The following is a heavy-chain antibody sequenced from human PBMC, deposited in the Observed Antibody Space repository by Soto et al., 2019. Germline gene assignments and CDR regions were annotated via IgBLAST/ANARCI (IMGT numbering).Heavy chain of an antibody. V-gene: IGHV4-61*01. J-gene: IGHJ4*02. CDR2: IYYSGST. Sequence: PXETLSLTCTVSGGSVSSGSYYWSWIRQPPGKGLEWIGYIYYSGSTNYNPSLKSRVTISVDTSKNQFSLKLSSVTAADTAVYYCARSPPYGPADYWGQGTLVTVSS. CDR1: GGSVSSGSYY. CDR3: ARSPPYGPADY. D-gene: IGHD3-10*01.